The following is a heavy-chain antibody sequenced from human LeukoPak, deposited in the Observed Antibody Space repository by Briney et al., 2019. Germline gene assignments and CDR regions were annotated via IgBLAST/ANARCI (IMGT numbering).Heavy chain of an antibody. Sequence: ASVKVSCKASGYTFTSYGISWVRQAPGQGLEWMGWISAYNGNTNYAQKLQGRVTMTTDTSTSTAYMELRSLRSDDTAVYYCARDQNYDFWSGYYWARGYFDYWGQGTLVTVSS. CDR3: ARDQNYDFWSGYYWARGYFDY. V-gene: IGHV1-18*01. J-gene: IGHJ4*02. CDR2: ISAYNGNT. CDR1: GYTFTSYG. D-gene: IGHD3-3*01.